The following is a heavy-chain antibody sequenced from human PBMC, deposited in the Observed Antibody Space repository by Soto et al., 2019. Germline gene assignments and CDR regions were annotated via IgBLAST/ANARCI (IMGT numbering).Heavy chain of an antibody. D-gene: IGHD3-3*01. J-gene: IGHJ6*02. Sequence: PGGSLRLSCAASGFTFSNAWMNWVRQAPGKGLEWVGRIKSKTDGGTTDYAPPVKGRFTISRDDSKNTLYLQMNSLKTEDTAVYYCTTDLPVVHDFWSGYHYYYYGMDVWGQGTTVTVSS. CDR3: TTDLPVVHDFWSGYHYYYYGMDV. CDR1: GFTFSNAW. V-gene: IGHV3-15*07. CDR2: IKSKTDGGTT.